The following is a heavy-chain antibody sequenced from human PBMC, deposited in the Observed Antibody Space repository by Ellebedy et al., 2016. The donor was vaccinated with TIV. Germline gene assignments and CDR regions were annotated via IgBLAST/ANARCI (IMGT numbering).Heavy chain of an antibody. CDR3: ARSGELDS. D-gene: IGHD1-26*01. CDR1: GFIISGDL. CDR2: INPDGSAE. V-gene: IGHV3-7*01. J-gene: IGHJ4*02. Sequence: PGGSLRLSCAASGFIISGDLMSWVRQAPGKGLEWVAHINPDGSAEYYVDSVKGRFTISRDDAMSSLFLQMNSLSAEDTAVYYCARSGELDSWGQGTLVTVSS.